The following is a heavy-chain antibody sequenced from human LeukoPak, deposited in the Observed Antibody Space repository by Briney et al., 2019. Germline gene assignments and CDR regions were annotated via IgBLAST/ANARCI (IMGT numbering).Heavy chain of an antibody. D-gene: IGHD1-26*01. Sequence: GGSLRLSCAASGFSFDDYGMSWVRQVPGKGLEWVSGMNWNGGSTSYTDSVKGRFTISRDNAKNSLYLQMNSLRAEDTAIYYCARDPYSGSYGDSYYYYMDVWGKGTTVTISS. CDR2: MNWNGGST. CDR3: ARDPYSGSYGDSYYYYMDV. V-gene: IGHV3-20*04. J-gene: IGHJ6*03. CDR1: GFSFDDYG.